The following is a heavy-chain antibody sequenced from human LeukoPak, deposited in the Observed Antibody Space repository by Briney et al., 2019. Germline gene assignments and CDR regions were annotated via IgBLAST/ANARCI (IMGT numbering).Heavy chain of an antibody. CDR3: ARVYSSTHNWFDT. V-gene: IGHV4-39*07. CDR1: GGSISTTSYF. CDR2: IYYSGTT. Sequence: PSETLSLTCTVSGGSISTTSYFWAWIRQPPGEGLEWIGSIYYSGTTYFNSSLKSRLTISVEGSKNHFSLKLSSLTVADTALYYCARVYSSTHNWFDTWGQGIQVTVSS. J-gene: IGHJ5*02. D-gene: IGHD6-19*01.